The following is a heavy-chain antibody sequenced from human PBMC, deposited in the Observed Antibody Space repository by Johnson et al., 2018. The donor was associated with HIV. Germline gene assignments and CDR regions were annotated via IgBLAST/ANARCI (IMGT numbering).Heavy chain of an antibody. J-gene: IGHJ3*02. CDR1: GFTFSSYG. CDR3: ARGSPYYNFWSGYVDAFDI. D-gene: IGHD3-3*01. V-gene: IGHV3-30*03. CDR2: ISYDGSKK. Sequence: VQLVESGGGVVQPGRSLRLSCAASGFTFSSYGMHWVRQAPGKGLEWVAVISYDGSKKYYADSVKGRLTISRDNSKNTLYLQKNSLRAEDTAVYYCARGSPYYNFWSGYVDAFDIWGQGTMVTVSS.